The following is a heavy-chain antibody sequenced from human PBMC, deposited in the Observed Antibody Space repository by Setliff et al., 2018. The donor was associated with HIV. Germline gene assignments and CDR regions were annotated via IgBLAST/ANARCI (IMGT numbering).Heavy chain of an antibody. D-gene: IGHD1-26*01. CDR1: SGSISTYY. J-gene: IGHJ3*02. CDR2: IYYTGIT. CDR3: ARLGYSGSLVGAFDI. V-gene: IGHV4-59*08. Sequence: SETLSLTCTVSSGSISTYYWTWIRQPPGKGLEYIGYIYYTGITYYNSSLKSRVTISVDTSKSQFSLNLTSVTAADTAVYYCARLGYSGSLVGAFDIWGQGTMVTVSS.